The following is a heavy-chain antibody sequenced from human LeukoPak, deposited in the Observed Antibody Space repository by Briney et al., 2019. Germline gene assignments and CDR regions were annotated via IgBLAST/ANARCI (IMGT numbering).Heavy chain of an antibody. CDR2: INPTGTGT. CDR3: ATATTPTFSRHYFDS. D-gene: IGHD1/OR15-1a*01. J-gene: IGHJ4*02. Sequence: ASVKVSCKASGYTFTNNWMHWVRQAPGQGLEWIGIINPTGTGTLYAQKFQGRVTMTRDMSTSTDYMELSSLRSEDTAVYYCATATTPTFSRHYFDSWGQGTLVTVSS. V-gene: IGHV1-46*01. CDR1: GYTFTNNW.